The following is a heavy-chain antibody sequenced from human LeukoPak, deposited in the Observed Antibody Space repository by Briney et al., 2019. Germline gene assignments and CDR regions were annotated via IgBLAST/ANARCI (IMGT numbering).Heavy chain of an antibody. J-gene: IGHJ4*02. CDR2: VIPIFGTA. D-gene: IGHD3-16*02. Sequence: SVKVSCKASGGTFSSYAISWVRQAPGQGLEWMGGVIPIFGTANYAQKFQGRVTITADESTSTAYMELSSLRSEDTAVYYCARGHDYVWGSYRLDFDYWGQGTLVTVSS. CDR3: ARGHDYVWGSYRLDFDY. V-gene: IGHV1-69*13. CDR1: GGTFSSYA.